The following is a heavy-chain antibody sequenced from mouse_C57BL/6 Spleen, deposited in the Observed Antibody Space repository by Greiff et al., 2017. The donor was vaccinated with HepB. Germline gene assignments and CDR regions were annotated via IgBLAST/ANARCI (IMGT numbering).Heavy chain of an antibody. CDR2: IDPETGGT. J-gene: IGHJ4*01. Sequence: VKLQESGAELVRPGASVTLSCKASGYTFTDYEMHWVKQTPVHGLEWIGAIDPETGGTAYNQKFKGKAILTADKSSSTAYMELRSLTSEDSAVYYCTSPVYRMDYWGQGTSVTVSS. V-gene: IGHV1-15*01. CDR1: GYTFTDYE. D-gene: IGHD1-1*01. CDR3: TSPVYRMDY.